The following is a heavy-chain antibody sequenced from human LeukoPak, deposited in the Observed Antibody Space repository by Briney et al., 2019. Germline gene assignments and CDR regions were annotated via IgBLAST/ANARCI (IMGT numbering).Heavy chain of an antibody. Sequence: ASVRVSCKASGYTFTSYGISWVRQAPGQGLEWMGWISAYNGNTNYAQKLQGRVTMTTDTSTSTAYMELRSLRSDDTAVYYCARDSLIAVAGLFDYWGQGTLVTVSS. J-gene: IGHJ4*02. CDR3: ARDSLIAVAGLFDY. CDR1: GYTFTSYG. V-gene: IGHV1-18*01. D-gene: IGHD6-19*01. CDR2: ISAYNGNT.